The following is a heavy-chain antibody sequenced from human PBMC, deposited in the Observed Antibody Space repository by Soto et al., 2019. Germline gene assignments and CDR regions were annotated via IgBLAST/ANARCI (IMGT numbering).Heavy chain of an antibody. D-gene: IGHD1-20*01. CDR2: IYSGGTT. CDR3: ARAEYDWELPRTYYFDY. J-gene: IGHJ4*02. V-gene: IGHV3-53*01. CDR1: GFIVTSHY. Sequence: GGSLRLSCAASGFIVTSHYMAWVRQAPGKGLEWVSFIYSGGTTLYSDSVKGRFTISRDKPKNSLYLQMNNLRVDDAAVYFCARAEYDWELPRTYYFDYWGQGTLVTVSS.